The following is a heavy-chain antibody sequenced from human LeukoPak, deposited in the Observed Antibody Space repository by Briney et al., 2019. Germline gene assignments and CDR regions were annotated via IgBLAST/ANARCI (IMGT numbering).Heavy chain of an antibody. CDR1: GFTFSDYY. CDR3: AKDRRNDFDY. V-gene: IGHV3-9*01. CDR2: ISWNSGSI. J-gene: IGHJ4*02. Sequence: PGGSLRLSCAASGFTFSDYYMSWIRQAPGKGLEWVSGISWNSGSIGYADSVKGRFTISRDNAKNSLYLQMSSLRGEDTALYYCAKDRRNDFDYWGQGTLVTVSS. D-gene: IGHD1-14*01.